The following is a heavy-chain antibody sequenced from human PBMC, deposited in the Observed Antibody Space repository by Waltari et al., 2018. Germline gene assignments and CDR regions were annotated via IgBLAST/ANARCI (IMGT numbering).Heavy chain of an antibody. J-gene: IGHJ4*02. D-gene: IGHD3-3*01. V-gene: IGHV1-3*01. CDR2: IHGGNGNT. Sequence: QVSLVQSGAEVQKPGDSVKVSCKASGYTFTKYSMHWVRQAPGQGLEWMGWIHGGNGNTKYSKKFQDRLTISKDTSATTVYMELSSLTSEDTAVYYCAKTQYDFWSAYFDYWGQGTLVTVS. CDR3: AKTQYDFWSAYFDY. CDR1: GYTFTKYS.